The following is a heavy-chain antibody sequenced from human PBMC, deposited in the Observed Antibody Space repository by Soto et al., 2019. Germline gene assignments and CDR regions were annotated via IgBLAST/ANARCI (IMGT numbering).Heavy chain of an antibody. J-gene: IGHJ5*02. CDR1: GGTFSSYA. D-gene: IGHD2-8*02. CDR3: ASTGLLPGGWFDP. Sequence: ASVQVSCKASGGTFSSYAISWVRQAPGQGLEWMGGIIPIFGTANYAQKFQGRVTITADESTSTAYMELSSLRSEDTAVYYCASTGLLPGGWFDPWGQGNLVTVYS. CDR2: IIPIFGTA. V-gene: IGHV1-69*13.